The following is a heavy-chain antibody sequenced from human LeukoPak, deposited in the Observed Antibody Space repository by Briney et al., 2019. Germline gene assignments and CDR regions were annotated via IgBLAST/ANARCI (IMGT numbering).Heavy chain of an antibody. Sequence: PGGSLRLSCAASGFTFSSYSMNWVRQAPGKGLEWVSYISSSSSTIYYADSVKGRFTISRDNAKNSLYLQMNSLRAEDTAVYYCARDPGVVGATRNWGQGTLVTVS. J-gene: IGHJ4*02. V-gene: IGHV3-48*01. CDR2: ISSSSSTI. CDR3: ARDPGVVGATRN. D-gene: IGHD1-26*01. CDR1: GFTFSSYS.